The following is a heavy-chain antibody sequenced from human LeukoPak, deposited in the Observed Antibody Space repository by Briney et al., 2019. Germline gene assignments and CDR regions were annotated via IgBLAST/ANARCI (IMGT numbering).Heavy chain of an antibody. CDR3: AKRSSSGYAFDI. Sequence: GGSLRLSCADSGFTFSSYAMSWVRQAPGKGLEWVSAISGSGGSTYYADSVKGRFTISRDNSKNTLYLQMNSLRAEDTAVYYCAKRSSSGYAFDIWGQGTMVTVSS. D-gene: IGHD6-13*01. CDR1: GFTFSSYA. J-gene: IGHJ3*02. CDR2: ISGSGGST. V-gene: IGHV3-23*01.